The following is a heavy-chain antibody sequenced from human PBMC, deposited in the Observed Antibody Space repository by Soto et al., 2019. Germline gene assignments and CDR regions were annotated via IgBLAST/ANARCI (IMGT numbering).Heavy chain of an antibody. D-gene: IGHD1-7*01. CDR1: GGSVNSGSYF. CDR3: ARDRAGTTASYNGMEV. Sequence: SETLSLTCTVSGGSVNSGSYFLSWFRQPPGKGLEWLGYIYYTGSTNYNPYLKSRVTMSLDTSKNQFSLKLSSVTAADAAVYYCARDRAGTTASYNGMEVWGRGSKVTVSS. V-gene: IGHV4-61*01. J-gene: IGHJ6*02. CDR2: IYYTGST.